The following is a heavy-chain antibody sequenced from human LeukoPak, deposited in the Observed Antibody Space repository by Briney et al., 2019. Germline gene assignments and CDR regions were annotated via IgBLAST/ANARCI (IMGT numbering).Heavy chain of an antibody. CDR1: GVSICGNN. CDR3: ARDGGYCSSTSCPNYYYYGMDV. D-gene: IGHD2-2*01. V-gene: IGHV4-59*01. Sequence: SEKLSFTSTGSGVSICGNNWSWHRQRPGQGLEWCGYIYYRRRTNYNPSLKSRVTISVDTSKNQFSLKLSSVTAADTAVYYCARDGGYCSSTSCPNYYYYGMDVWGKGTTVTVSS. CDR2: IYYRRRT. J-gene: IGHJ6*04.